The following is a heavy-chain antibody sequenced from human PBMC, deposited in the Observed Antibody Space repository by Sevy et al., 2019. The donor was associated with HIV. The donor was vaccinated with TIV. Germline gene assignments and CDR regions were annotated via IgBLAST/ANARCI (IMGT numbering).Heavy chain of an antibody. J-gene: IGHJ4*02. CDR3: ARAQIAAAGSPIGY. D-gene: IGHD6-13*01. CDR1: GFTFSSYA. CDR2: ISYDGSNK. Sequence: GVSLRLSCAASGFTFSSYAMHWVRQAPGKGLEWVAVISYDGSNKYYADSVKGRFTISRDNSKNTLYLQMNSLRAEDTAVYYCARAQIAAAGSPIGYWGQGTLVTVSS. V-gene: IGHV3-30-3*01.